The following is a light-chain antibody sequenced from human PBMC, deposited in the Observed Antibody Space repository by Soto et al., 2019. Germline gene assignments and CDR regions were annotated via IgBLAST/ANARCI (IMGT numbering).Light chain of an antibody. CDR1: QSVSNSF. V-gene: IGKV3-20*01. CDR2: GAS. Sequence: EIVLTQSPGTLSLSPGERATLSCRASQSVSNSFLAWYQQKPGQAPRLLIYGASSRAAGIPDRFSGSGSGTDFTLTISRLEPEDFAVYYCQQYGSSPAAFGPGTKVDIK. CDR3: QQYGSSPAA. J-gene: IGKJ3*01.